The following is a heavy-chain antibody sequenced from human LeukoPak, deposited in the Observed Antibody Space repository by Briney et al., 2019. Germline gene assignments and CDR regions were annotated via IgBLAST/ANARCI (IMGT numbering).Heavy chain of an antibody. CDR3: ARERAGDVDY. V-gene: IGHV3-49*03. Sequence: GGSLRLSCATSGFNFGVVAMDWIRQAPGKGLEWVGFIRHREYGGTAEYAASVNGRFAISRDDSKSIVYLQMNDLRTEDTGVSYCARERAGDVDYWGLGTLVTVSS. J-gene: IGHJ4*02. CDR2: IRHREYGGTA. CDR1: GFNFGVVA.